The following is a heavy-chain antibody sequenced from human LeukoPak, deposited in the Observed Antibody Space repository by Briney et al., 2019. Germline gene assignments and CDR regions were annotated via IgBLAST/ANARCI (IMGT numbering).Heavy chain of an antibody. CDR2: ISGDGSRR. CDR3: DDGTSYDTSGFLVN. J-gene: IGHJ4*02. D-gene: IGHD3-22*01. Sequence: PGGSLRLSCAASGFTFSDHWMHWVRQGPGKGLEWVSRISGDGSRRDYANSVRGRFTISRDNAKNILFLQMNSLRADDTAVYYCDDGTSYDTSGFLVNWGQGSRVTVSS. V-gene: IGHV3-74*01. CDR1: GFTFSDHW.